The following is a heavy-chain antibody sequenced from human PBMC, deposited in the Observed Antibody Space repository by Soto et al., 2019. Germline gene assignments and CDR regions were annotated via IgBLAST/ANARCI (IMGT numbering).Heavy chain of an antibody. V-gene: IGHV4-39*01. J-gene: IGHJ4*02. Sequence: PSETLSLTCTVSGGSISSSSYYWGWIRQPPGKGLEWIGSIYYSGSTYYNPSLKSRVTISVDTSKNQFSLKLSSVTAADTAVYYCARRSRYSSGLVPLHYFDYWGQGTLVTVSS. D-gene: IGHD6-19*01. CDR1: GGSISSSSYY. CDR2: IYYSGST. CDR3: ARRSRYSSGLVPLHYFDY.